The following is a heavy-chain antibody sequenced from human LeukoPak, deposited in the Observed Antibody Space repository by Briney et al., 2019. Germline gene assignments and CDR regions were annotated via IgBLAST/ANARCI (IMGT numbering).Heavy chain of an antibody. CDR1: GFSFNNYA. CDR3: AKDASQGGADYYFDY. D-gene: IGHD3-16*01. Sequence: GGSLRLSCAASGFSFNNYAMHWVRQAPGKGLDWVAVISYDGSDKYSADSVKGRFTISRDNSKNTLYLQMNSLGAEDTAVFYCAKDASQGGADYYFDYWGQGTLVTVSS. CDR2: ISYDGSDK. V-gene: IGHV3-30*18. J-gene: IGHJ4*02.